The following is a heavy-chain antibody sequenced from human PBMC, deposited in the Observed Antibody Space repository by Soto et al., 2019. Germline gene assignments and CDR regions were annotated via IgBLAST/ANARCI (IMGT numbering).Heavy chain of an antibody. CDR3: ARSPAYGDYVWYFDL. J-gene: IGHJ2*01. V-gene: IGHV4-59*08. Sequence: QVQLQESGPGLVKPSETLSLTCTVSGGSISSYYWSWIRQPPGKGLEWIGYIYYSGSTNYNPSLKSRVTISVDTSKNQFSLKLSSVTAADTAVYYCARSPAYGDYVWYFDLWGRGTLVTVSS. D-gene: IGHD4-17*01. CDR2: IYYSGST. CDR1: GGSISSYY.